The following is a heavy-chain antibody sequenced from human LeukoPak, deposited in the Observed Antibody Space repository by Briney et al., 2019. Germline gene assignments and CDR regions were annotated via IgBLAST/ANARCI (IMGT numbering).Heavy chain of an antibody. J-gene: IGHJ4*02. D-gene: IGHD6-13*01. V-gene: IGHV1-2*02. CDR1: GYTFTGYY. Sequence: ASVKVSCKASGYTFTGYYMHWVRQAPGQGLEWMGWINPNSGGTNYAQKFQGRVTMTRDTSISTAYMELSRLRSDDTAVYYCARELADWQQRTVDYWGQGTLVTVSS. CDR3: ARELADWQQRTVDY. CDR2: INPNSGGT.